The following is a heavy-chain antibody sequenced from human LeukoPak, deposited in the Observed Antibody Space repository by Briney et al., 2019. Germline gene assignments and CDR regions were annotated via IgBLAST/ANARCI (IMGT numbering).Heavy chain of an antibody. Sequence: PSETLSLTCAVYGGSFSGYYWSWIRQPPGKGLEWIGEINHSGSTNYNPSLKSRVTISVDTSKNQFSLKLSSVTAADTAVYYCARVGGEVGATDLEVYYYYGMDVWGQGTTVTVSS. V-gene: IGHV4-34*01. CDR1: GGSFSGYY. D-gene: IGHD1-26*01. CDR2: INHSGST. J-gene: IGHJ6*02. CDR3: ARVGGEVGATDLEVYYYYGMDV.